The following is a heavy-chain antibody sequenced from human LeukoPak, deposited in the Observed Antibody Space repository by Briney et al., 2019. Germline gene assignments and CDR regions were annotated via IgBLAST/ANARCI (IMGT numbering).Heavy chain of an antibody. CDR1: GYSFTSYW. D-gene: IGHD1-1*01. CDR2: IDPSDSYT. Sequence: PGESLGISCKGSGYSFTSYWISWVRQMPGKGLEWMGRIDPSDSYTNYSPSFQGHVTISADKSISTAYLQWSSLKASDTAMYYCARLDSTTGTTEESDYWGQGILVTVSS. CDR3: ARLDSTTGTTEESDY. V-gene: IGHV5-10-1*01. J-gene: IGHJ4*02.